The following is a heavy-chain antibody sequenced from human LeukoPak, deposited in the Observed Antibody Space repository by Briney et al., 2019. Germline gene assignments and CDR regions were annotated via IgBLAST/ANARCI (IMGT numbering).Heavy chain of an antibody. CDR2: MNPNSGNT. J-gene: IGHJ6*03. CDR3: ARSPLFYYYMDV. CDR1: GYTFTSYD. V-gene: IGHV1-8*03. Sequence: ASVTVSCKASGYTFTSYDINWVRQATRQGLEWMGWMNPNSGNTGYAQKFQGRVTITRNTSISTAYMELSSLRSEDTAVYYCARSPLFYYYMDVWGKGTTVTVSS.